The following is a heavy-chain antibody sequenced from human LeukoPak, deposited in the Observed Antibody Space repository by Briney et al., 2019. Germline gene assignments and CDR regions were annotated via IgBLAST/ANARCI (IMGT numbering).Heavy chain of an antibody. Sequence: GGSLRLSCAASGFSFSTYWMSWVRQAPGKGLEWVASTQPDGGAQYYVDSVRGRFTISRDNAKNSLYLQMYSLRAADTAVYYCLRHHDLWGQGTLVTVSS. J-gene: IGHJ4*02. D-gene: IGHD3-3*01. V-gene: IGHV3-7*01. CDR3: LRHHDL. CDR1: GFSFSTYW. CDR2: TQPDGGAQ.